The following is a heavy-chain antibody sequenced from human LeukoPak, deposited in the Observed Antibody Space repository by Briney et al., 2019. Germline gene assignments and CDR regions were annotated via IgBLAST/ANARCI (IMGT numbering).Heavy chain of an antibody. J-gene: IGHJ4*02. CDR2: IYYSGST. CDR1: GGSISSSSYY. Sequence: SETLSLTCTVSGGSISSSSYYWGWIRQPPGKGLEWIGSIYYSGSTYYNPSLKSRVTISVDTSKNQFSLKLSSVTAADTAVYYCARLDSEYSNGWINFDYWGQGTLVTVSS. CDR3: ARLDSEYSNGWINFDY. V-gene: IGHV4-39*01. D-gene: IGHD6-19*01.